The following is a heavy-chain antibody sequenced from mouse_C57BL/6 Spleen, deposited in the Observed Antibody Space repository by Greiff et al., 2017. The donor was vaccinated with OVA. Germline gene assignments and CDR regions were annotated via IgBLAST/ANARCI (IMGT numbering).Heavy chain of an antibody. CDR2: ISYSGST. Sequence: EVQLQESGPGMVKPSQSLSLTCTVTGYSITSGYDWHWIRHFPGNKLEWMGYISYSGSTNYNPSLKSRISITHDTSKNHFFLKLNSVTTEDTATYYCAREGGYYDFDYWGQGTTLTVSS. CDR3: AREGGYYDFDY. D-gene: IGHD1-1*02. J-gene: IGHJ2*01. V-gene: IGHV3-1*01. CDR1: GYSITSGYD.